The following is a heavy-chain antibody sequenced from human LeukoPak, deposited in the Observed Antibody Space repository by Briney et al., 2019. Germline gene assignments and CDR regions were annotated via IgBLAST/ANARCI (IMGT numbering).Heavy chain of an antibody. CDR1: RFTFSSYA. D-gene: IGHD3-10*01. Sequence: GGSLRLSCAASRFTFSSYAMSWVRQAPGKGLELGSAISGSGGSTYYADSAKGGCTISRDNSKNPLYLQMNSLRAEDTAVYYCAKDIYGSGSGDFDYWGQGTLVTVSS. J-gene: IGHJ4*02. V-gene: IGHV3-23*01. CDR2: ISGSGGST. CDR3: AKDIYGSGSGDFDY.